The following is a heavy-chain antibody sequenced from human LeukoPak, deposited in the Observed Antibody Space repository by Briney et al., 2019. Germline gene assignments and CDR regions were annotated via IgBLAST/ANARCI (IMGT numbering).Heavy chain of an antibody. CDR1: GGSISSGSYY. Sequence: SQTLSLTCTVSGGSISSGSYYWSWIRQPAGKGLEWIGRIYTSGSTNYNPSLKSRVTISVDTSKNQFSLKLSSVTAADTAVYYCARDKLIFGVVHDGLDYYYYGMDVWGQGTTVTVSS. V-gene: IGHV4-61*02. J-gene: IGHJ6*02. CDR3: ARDKLIFGVVHDGLDYYYYGMDV. D-gene: IGHD3-3*01. CDR2: IYTSGST.